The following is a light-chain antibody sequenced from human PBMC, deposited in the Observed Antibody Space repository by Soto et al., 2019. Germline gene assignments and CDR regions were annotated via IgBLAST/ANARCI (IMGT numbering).Light chain of an antibody. J-gene: IGLJ3*02. CDR3: SSYTSTGTRV. Sequence: QSALTQPASVSGSPGQSITISCTGTSSDVGGYDFVSWYQQHPGKAPKLLIYDVSNGPSGVSNRFSGSKSGNTASLTISGLKAEDEADYYCSSYTSTGTRVFGGGTKLTVL. CDR2: DVS. CDR1: SSDVGGYDF. V-gene: IGLV2-14*01.